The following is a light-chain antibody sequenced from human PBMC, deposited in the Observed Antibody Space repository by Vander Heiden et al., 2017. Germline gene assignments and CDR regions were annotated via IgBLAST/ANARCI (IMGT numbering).Light chain of an antibody. V-gene: IGLV2-11*01. CDR1: SSDIGAYNY. Sequence: QSALTQPRSVSGSPGQSVTISCTGTSSDIGAYNYVSWYQQYSNKAPKLGISDVNQRPSGVPDRFSGSKSGTTASLTISGLQADDEADYYCSSFAGTDTYVVFGGGTKLTVL. J-gene: IGLJ2*01. CDR2: DVN. CDR3: SSFAGTDTYVV.